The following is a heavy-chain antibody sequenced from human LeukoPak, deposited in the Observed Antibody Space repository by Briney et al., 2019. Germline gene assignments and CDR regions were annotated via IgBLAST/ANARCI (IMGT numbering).Heavy chain of an antibody. D-gene: IGHD1-1*01. CDR3: ARPSGTWGAFDI. J-gene: IGHJ3*02. CDR2: ISSNGGST. V-gene: IGHV3-64*01. CDR1: GFTFSSYA. Sequence: PGGSLRLSCAASGFTFSSYAMHWVRQAPGKGLEYVSAISSNGGSTYYANSVKGRFTISRDNSKNTLYLQMGSLRVEDTAVYYCARPSGTWGAFDIWGQGTMVTVSS.